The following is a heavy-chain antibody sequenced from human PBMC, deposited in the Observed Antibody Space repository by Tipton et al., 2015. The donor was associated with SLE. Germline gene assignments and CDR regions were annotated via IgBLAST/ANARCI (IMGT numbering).Heavy chain of an antibody. Sequence: TLSLTCAVYGGSFSGYYWSWIRQPPGKGLEWIGEINHSGSTNYNPSLKSRVTISVDTSKNQFSLKLSSVTAADTAVYYCARERNLFDYWGQGTLVTVSS. CDR2: INHSGST. J-gene: IGHJ4*02. D-gene: IGHD1-14*01. CDR1: GGSFSGYY. CDR3: ARERNLFDY. V-gene: IGHV4-34*01.